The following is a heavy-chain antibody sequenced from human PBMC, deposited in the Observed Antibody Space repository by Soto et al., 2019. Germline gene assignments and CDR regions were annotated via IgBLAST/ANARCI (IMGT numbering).Heavy chain of an antibody. V-gene: IGHV1-69*02. J-gene: IGHJ4*02. D-gene: IGHD3-10*01. CDR2: INPILSMS. Sequence: QVQLVQSGAEVRKPGSSVKVSCKASGDTFSFYSINWVRQAPGLGLEWMGRINPILSMSNYAQRFQGRVTMTADKSTRSAYMELSGLRSADTDIYYCASSYGSGYRAFDYWGQGALVTVSS. CDR3: ASSYGSGYRAFDY. CDR1: GDTFSFYS.